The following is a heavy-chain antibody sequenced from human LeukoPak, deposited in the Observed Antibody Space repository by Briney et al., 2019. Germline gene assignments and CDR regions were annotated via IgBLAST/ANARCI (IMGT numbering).Heavy chain of an antibody. J-gene: IGHJ4*02. CDR1: GYTFTGYY. Sequence: ASVKVSCKASGYTFTGYYMHWVRQAPGQGLEWMGWINPNSGGTNYAQKFQGRVTMTRDTSISTAYIELSSLRSDDTAVYYCARDPGSGWYYYFDYWGQGTLVTVSS. V-gene: IGHV1-2*02. D-gene: IGHD6-19*01. CDR2: INPNSGGT. CDR3: ARDPGSGWYYYFDY.